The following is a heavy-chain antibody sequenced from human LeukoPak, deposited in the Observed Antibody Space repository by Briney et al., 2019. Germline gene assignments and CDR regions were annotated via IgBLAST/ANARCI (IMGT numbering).Heavy chain of an antibody. CDR1: GFTFSSYA. J-gene: IGHJ1*01. V-gene: IGHV3-66*01. Sequence: GPLRLSCAASGFTFSSYAMSWVRQAPGKGLEWVSVIYSGGSTYYADSVKGRFTISRDNSKNTLYLQMNSLRAEDTAVYYCARVYSSSWYAYFQHWGQGTLVTVSS. CDR2: IYSGGST. D-gene: IGHD6-13*01. CDR3: ARVYSSSWYAYFQH.